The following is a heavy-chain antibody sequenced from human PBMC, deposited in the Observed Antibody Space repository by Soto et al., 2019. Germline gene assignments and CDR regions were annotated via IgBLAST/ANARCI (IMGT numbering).Heavy chain of an antibody. V-gene: IGHV3-21*01. CDR2: ISNSNTYI. CDR1: GFTFSTYS. D-gene: IGHD5-12*01. J-gene: IGHJ3*02. Sequence: GGSLRLSCAASGFTFSTYSMNWVRQAPGKGLEWVSSISNSNTYIYYADSLKGRLTISRDNAKNSLYLQMNSLRAEDTAVYYCARGQGSGYPGDGAFDIWGQGTMVTVSS. CDR3: ARGQGSGYPGDGAFDI.